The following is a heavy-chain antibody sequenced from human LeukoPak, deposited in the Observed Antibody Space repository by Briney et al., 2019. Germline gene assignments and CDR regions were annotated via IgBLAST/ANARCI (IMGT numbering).Heavy chain of an antibody. CDR3: AKVRNTMVRGVIIKGDYFDY. CDR1: EFSVGSNY. D-gene: IGHD3-10*01. V-gene: IGHV3-66*01. J-gene: IGHJ4*02. CDR2: IYSGGST. Sequence: GGSLRLSCAASEFSVGSNYMTWVRQAPGKGLEWVSLIYSGGSTYYADSVKGRFTISRDNSKNTLYLQMNSLRAEDTAVYYCAKVRNTMVRGVIIKGDYFDYWSQGTLVTVSS.